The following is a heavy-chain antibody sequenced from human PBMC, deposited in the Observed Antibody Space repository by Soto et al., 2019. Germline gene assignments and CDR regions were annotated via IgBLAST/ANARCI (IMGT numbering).Heavy chain of an antibody. J-gene: IGHJ6*02. V-gene: IGHV1-2*02. CDR1: GYTFTGYY. CDR2: INPNSGGT. Sequence: QVQLVQSGAEVKKPGASVKVSCKASGYTFTGYYMHWVRQAPGQGLEWMGWINPNSGGTNYAQKFQGRVTMTRDTSISTAYMELSRLRSDDTAVYYCARGLYSNRHGYYYYGMDVWGQGTTVTVSS. D-gene: IGHD4-4*01. CDR3: ARGLYSNRHGYYYYGMDV.